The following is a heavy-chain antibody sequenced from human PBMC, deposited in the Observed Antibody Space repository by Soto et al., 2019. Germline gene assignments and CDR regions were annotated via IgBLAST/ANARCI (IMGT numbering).Heavy chain of an antibody. Sequence: PGGSLRLSCTASGFTFGYYAMSWFRQAPGKGLEWVGFIRSKAYGGTTEYAASVKGRFTISRDDSKSIAYLQMNSLKTEDTAVYXCTRGVLLWFGNNWFDPWGQGTLVTVSS. CDR2: IRSKAYGGTT. V-gene: IGHV3-49*03. CDR3: TRGVLLWFGNNWFDP. J-gene: IGHJ5*02. CDR1: GFTFGYYA. D-gene: IGHD3-10*01.